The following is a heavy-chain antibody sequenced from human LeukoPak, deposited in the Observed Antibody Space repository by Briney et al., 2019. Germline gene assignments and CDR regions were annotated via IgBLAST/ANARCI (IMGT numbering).Heavy chain of an antibody. Sequence: SQTLSLTCAISGDSVSSNSAAWNWIRQSPLRGLEWLVRTYYRSKWFNDYAVSVKSRITINPDTSKNQFSLQLNSVTPEDTAVYYCARAIRSSNWYPVDSWGQGTLVTVSS. V-gene: IGHV6-1*01. CDR1: GDSVSSNSAA. CDR3: ARAIRSSNWYPVDS. CDR2: TYYRSKWFN. D-gene: IGHD6-13*01. J-gene: IGHJ4*02.